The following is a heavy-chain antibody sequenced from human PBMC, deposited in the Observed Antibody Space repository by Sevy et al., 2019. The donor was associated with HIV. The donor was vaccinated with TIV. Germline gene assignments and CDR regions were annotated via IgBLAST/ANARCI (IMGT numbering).Heavy chain of an antibody. J-gene: IGHJ4*02. V-gene: IGHV3-30*06. Sequence: GGSLRLSCAASGFTFGSYGMHWVRQAPGKGLEWVAYISYDRSDKNYADSVKGRFTISRDNPKNTVFLQLNSLRPEDTAVYYCARVFSSYYFDYWGQGTLVTVSS. CDR3: ARVFSSYYFDY. CDR1: GFTFGSYG. CDR2: ISYDRSDK.